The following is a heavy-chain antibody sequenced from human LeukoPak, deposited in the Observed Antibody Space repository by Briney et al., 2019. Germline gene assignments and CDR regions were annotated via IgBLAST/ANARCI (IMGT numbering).Heavy chain of an antibody. D-gene: IGHD2-21*01. Sequence: PGGSLRLSCTASGFTFSDYWMTGVRQPPGKGPIWVSRIKGAGSTTTYPASVKGRFTISSANTNNTPYLQMYRLRAAATVVYYSSKSDYSAPWGGGTLVTVSS. CDR1: GFTFSDYW. V-gene: IGHV3-74*03. CDR3: SKSDYSAP. J-gene: IGHJ5*02. CDR2: IKGAGSTT.